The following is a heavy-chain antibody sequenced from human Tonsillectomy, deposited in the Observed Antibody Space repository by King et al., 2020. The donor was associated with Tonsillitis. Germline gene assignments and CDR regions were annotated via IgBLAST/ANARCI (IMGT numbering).Heavy chain of an antibody. Sequence: DVQLVESGGGLVQPGGSLRLSCAASGVTVSSNYMSWVRQAPGKGLEGVSLIYSGGSTYYADSVKGRFTISRHNSKNTLYLQMNSLRAEDTAVYYWARDGSATGVVDLWGRGTLVTVPS. V-gene: IGHV3-53*04. J-gene: IGHJ2*01. CDR1: GVTVSSNY. D-gene: IGHD4-17*01. CDR2: IYSGGST. CDR3: ARDGSATGVVDL.